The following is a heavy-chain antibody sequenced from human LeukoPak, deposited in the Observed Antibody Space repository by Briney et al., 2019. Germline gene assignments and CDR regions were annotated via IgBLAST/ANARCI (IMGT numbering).Heavy chain of an antibody. D-gene: IGHD3-16*02. J-gene: IGHJ5*02. Sequence: SETLSLTCAVYGGSFSGYYWSWIRQPPGKGLEWIGEKNHSGGTNYNPSLKSRVTISADTSKNQFSLKLSYVTAADTAVYYCARGARYRSWFDPWGQGTLVTV. CDR2: KNHSGGT. V-gene: IGHV4-34*01. CDR1: GGSFSGYY. CDR3: ARGARYRSWFDP.